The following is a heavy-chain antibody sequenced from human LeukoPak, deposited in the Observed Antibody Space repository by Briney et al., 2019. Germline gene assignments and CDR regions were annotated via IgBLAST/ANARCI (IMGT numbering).Heavy chain of an antibody. Sequence: GASVKVSCKASGYTFTGYYMHWVRQAPGQGLEWMGWISAYNGNTHYAQKLQGRVTMTTDTSTSTVYMELRSLRSDDTAVYYCARIDYGSYFFDYWGQGTLVTVSS. J-gene: IGHJ4*02. CDR2: ISAYNGNT. CDR3: ARIDYGSYFFDY. CDR1: GYTFTGYY. D-gene: IGHD1-26*01. V-gene: IGHV1-18*04.